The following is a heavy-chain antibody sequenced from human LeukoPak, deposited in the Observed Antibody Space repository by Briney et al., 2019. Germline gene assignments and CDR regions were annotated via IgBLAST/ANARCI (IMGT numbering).Heavy chain of an antibody. CDR1: GFTFSDYY. V-gene: IGHV3-11*04. D-gene: IGHD3-16*02. CDR2: ISSSGSTI. J-gene: IGHJ4*02. CDR3: ARSPNYVWGSYRYTFDY. Sequence: GGSLRLSCAASGFTFSDYYMSWIRQAPGKGLEWVSYISSSGSTIYYADSAKGRFTISRDNAKNSLYLQMNSLRAEDTAVYYCARSPNYVWGSYRYTFDYWGQGTLVTVSS.